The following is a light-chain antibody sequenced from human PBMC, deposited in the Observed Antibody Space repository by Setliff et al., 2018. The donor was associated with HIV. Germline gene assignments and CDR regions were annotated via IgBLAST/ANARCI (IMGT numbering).Light chain of an antibody. CDR3: CSFADSYTSLYV. Sequence: QSALTQPRSVSGSPGQSVTISCTGTSSDVGGYNYVPWYQEHPGKAPKLMIFDVSKRPSGVPDRFSGSKSGNTASLTISGLQAEDEADYYCCSFADSYTSLYVFGTGTKVTVL. V-gene: IGLV2-11*01. J-gene: IGLJ1*01. CDR2: DVS. CDR1: SSDVGGYNY.